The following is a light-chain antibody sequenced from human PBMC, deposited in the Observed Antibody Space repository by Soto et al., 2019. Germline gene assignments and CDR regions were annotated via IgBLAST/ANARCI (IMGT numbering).Light chain of an antibody. CDR1: VSDGGGYDS. CDR2: GVN. J-gene: IGLJ1*01. CDR3: CSYTTSTTYV. Sequence: QSALTQPASVSGSPGQSITISCTGTVSDGGGYDSVSWYQQHPGRAPKLIIYGVNNRPSGVSNRFSASKSADTASLTISGLQAEDEANYYCCSYTTSTTYVFGTGTTAPVL. V-gene: IGLV2-14*03.